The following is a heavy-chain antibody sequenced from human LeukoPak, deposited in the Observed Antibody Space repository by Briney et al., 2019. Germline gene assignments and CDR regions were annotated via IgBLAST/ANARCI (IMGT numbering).Heavy chain of an antibody. J-gene: IGHJ4*02. Sequence: PGGSLRLSCAASGFTFSSYAMSWVRQAPGKGLEWVSGINSDGTSPIYADSVKGRFTISRDNAKKTLYLQMNSLRAEDTAVYYCSRGYSGGFDYWGQGTLVTVSS. CDR3: SRGYSGGFDY. CDR2: INSDGTSP. CDR1: GFTFSSYA. V-gene: IGHV3-74*01. D-gene: IGHD2-15*01.